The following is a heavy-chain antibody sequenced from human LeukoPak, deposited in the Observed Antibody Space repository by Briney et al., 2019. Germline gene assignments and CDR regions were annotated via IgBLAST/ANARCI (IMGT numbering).Heavy chain of an antibody. D-gene: IGHD2-15*01. V-gene: IGHV3-7*01. CDR1: GFTFSSYG. Sequence: QPGRSLRLSCAASGFTFSSYGMHWVRQAPGKGLEWVANIKQDGSEKYYVDSVKDRFTISRDNAKNSVYMQMNSLRAEDTAVYSCARQRRYCSGDSCYQRTFDFWGQGTLVTVSS. J-gene: IGHJ4*02. CDR3: ARQRRYCSGDSCYQRTFDF. CDR2: IKQDGSEK.